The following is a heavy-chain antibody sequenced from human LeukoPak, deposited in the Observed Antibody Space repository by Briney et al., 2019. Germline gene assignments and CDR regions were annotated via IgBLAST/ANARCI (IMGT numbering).Heavy chain of an antibody. J-gene: IGHJ4*02. CDR3: ARLTTTVTTPFDY. D-gene: IGHD4-17*01. CDR1: GFTFSDYY. Sequence: GGSLRLSCAASGFTFSDYYMSWIRQAPGKGLEWVSHITRSSTYRKYADSVKGRFTISRDNTKNLLYLQMSSLRAEDTAVYYCARLTTTVTTPFDYWGQGTLVTVSS. V-gene: IGHV3-11*06. CDR2: ITRSSTYR.